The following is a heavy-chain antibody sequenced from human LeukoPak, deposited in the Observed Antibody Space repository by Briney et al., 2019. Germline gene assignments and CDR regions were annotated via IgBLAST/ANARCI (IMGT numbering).Heavy chain of an antibody. Sequence: SETLSLTCTVSGGSISSGSYYWGWIRQPAGKGLEWIVRIYTSGSTNYNPSLKSRVTMSVDTSKNQFSLKLTSATAADTAVYYCARGTPDYYDSSGLLGYWGQGTLVTVSS. V-gene: IGHV4-61*02. D-gene: IGHD3-22*01. J-gene: IGHJ4*02. CDR3: ARGTPDYYDSSGLLGY. CDR1: GGSISSGSYY. CDR2: IYTSGST.